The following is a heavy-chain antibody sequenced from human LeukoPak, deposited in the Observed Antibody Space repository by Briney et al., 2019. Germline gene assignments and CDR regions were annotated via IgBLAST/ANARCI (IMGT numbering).Heavy chain of an antibody. Sequence: SVKVSCKASGYTFTTYDINWVRQATGQGLEWMGWMNPNSGNTGYAQRFQGRVTMTRDTSISTAYMELNSLTSEDTAVYYCAKNVRDTGTFDYWGQGTLVTVSS. CDR2: MNPNSGNT. D-gene: IGHD5-18*01. CDR3: AKNVRDTGTFDY. CDR1: GYTFTTYD. V-gene: IGHV1-8*01. J-gene: IGHJ4*02.